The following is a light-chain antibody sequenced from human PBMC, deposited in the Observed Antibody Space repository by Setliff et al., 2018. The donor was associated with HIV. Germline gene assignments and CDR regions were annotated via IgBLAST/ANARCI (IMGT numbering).Light chain of an antibody. V-gene: IGLV3-21*04. Sequence: SYELTQPSSVPVAPGKTASITCGGNNIGSKSVHWYQQKPGQAPVLVIYNDSDRPSGIPERLSGSNSGTTATLTISRVEAGDEADYYCQVWDSSSDHYVSGTGTKVTVL. CDR3: QVWDSSSDHYV. J-gene: IGLJ1*01. CDR2: NDS. CDR1: NIGSKS.